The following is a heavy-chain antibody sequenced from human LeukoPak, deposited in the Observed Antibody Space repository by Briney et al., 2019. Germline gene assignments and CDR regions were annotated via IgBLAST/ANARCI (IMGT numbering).Heavy chain of an antibody. D-gene: IGHD6-19*01. CDR2: IYYSGST. CDR1: GGSISSSSYY. Sequence: SETLSLTCTVSGGSISSSSYYWGWIRQPPGKGLEWIGSIYYSGSTYYNPSLKSRVTISVDTSKNQFSLKLNSVTPEDTAVYYCARMVAGTHWYFDLWGRGTLVTVSS. V-gene: IGHV4-39*01. J-gene: IGHJ2*01. CDR3: ARMVAGTHWYFDL.